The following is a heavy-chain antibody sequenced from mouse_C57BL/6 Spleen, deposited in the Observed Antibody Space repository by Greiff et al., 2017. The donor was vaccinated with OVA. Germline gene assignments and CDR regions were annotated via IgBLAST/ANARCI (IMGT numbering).Heavy chain of an antibody. D-gene: IGHD2-5*01. CDR3: ARPYSNYVGWFAY. J-gene: IGHJ3*01. CDR1: GYTFTSYW. CDR2: IYPGSGST. V-gene: IGHV1-55*01. Sequence: QVQLQQPGAELVKPGASVKMSCKASGYTFTSYWITWVKQRPGQGLEWIGDIYPGSGSTNYNEKFKSKATLTVDTSSSTAYMQLSSLTSEDSAVYYCARPYSNYVGWFAYWGQGTLVTVSA.